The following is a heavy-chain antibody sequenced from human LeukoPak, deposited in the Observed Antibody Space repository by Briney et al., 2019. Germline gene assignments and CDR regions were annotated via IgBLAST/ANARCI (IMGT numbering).Heavy chain of an antibody. Sequence: LETLSLTCTVSGGSISSYYWSWIRQPPGKGLEWIGYIYYSGSTNYNPSLKSRVTISVDTSKNQFSLKLSSVTAADTAVYCCARGGDCSGGGCYFFDYWGQGTLVTVSS. CDR3: ARGGDCSGGGCYFFDY. D-gene: IGHD2-15*01. J-gene: IGHJ4*02. V-gene: IGHV4-59*01. CDR2: IYYSGST. CDR1: GGSISSYY.